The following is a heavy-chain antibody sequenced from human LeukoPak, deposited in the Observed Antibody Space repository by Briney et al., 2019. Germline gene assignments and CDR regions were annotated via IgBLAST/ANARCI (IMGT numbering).Heavy chain of an antibody. CDR2: IIPIFGTA. Sequence: SVKVSCKASGGTFGSYAISWVRQAPGQGLEWMGGIIPIFGTANYAQKFQGRVTITTDESTSTAYMELSSLRSEDTAVYYCATFDYSNEYYYYYYMDVWGKGTTVTVSS. J-gene: IGHJ6*03. CDR3: ATFDYSNEYYYYYYMDV. V-gene: IGHV1-69*05. CDR1: GGTFGSYA. D-gene: IGHD4-11*01.